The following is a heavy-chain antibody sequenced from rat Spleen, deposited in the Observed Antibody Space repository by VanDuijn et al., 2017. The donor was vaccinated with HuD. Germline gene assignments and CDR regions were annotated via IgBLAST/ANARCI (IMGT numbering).Heavy chain of an antibody. CDR2: ISNTGGTT. CDR1: GFTFSNYY. D-gene: IGHD1-9*01. CDR3: TRGVYYGYNAFVY. J-gene: IGHJ3*01. Sequence: EVQLVESGGGLVQPGRSMKLSCAASGFTFSNYYMAWVRQAPTKGLEWVASISNTGGTTNYPDSVKGRISISRDNAKSTLYVQLNSLRSEDTATYFCTRGVYYGYNAFVYWGQGTLVTVSS. V-gene: IGHV5-25*01.